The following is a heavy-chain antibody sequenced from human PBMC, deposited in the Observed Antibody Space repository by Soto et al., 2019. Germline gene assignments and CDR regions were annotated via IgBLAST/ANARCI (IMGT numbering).Heavy chain of an antibody. CDR3: ARATIAARRYYYGMDV. CDR1: GYTFTSYA. J-gene: IGHJ6*02. V-gene: IGHV1-3*01. Sequence: ASVKVSCTASGYTFTSYAMHWVRLAPGQRLEWMGWINAGNGNTKYSQKFQGRVTITRDTSASTAYMELSSLRSEDTAVYYCARATIAARRYYYGMDVWGQGTTVTVSS. CDR2: INAGNGNT. D-gene: IGHD6-6*01.